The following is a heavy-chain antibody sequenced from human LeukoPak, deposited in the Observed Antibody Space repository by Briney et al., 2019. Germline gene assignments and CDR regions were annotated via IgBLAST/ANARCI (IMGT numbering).Heavy chain of an antibody. V-gene: IGHV3-48*01. CDR1: GFTFSSYN. CDR3: ASSTYYYDSSGTRHWYFDL. CDR2: ISISSTTI. D-gene: IGHD3-22*01. Sequence: PGGSLRLSCAASGFTFSSYNMNWVRQAPGKGLEWVSYISISSTTIYYADSVKVRFTISSDNGKNSLSLQMNSLRAEDTAVYYCASSTYYYDSSGTRHWYFDLWGRGTLVTVSS. J-gene: IGHJ2*01.